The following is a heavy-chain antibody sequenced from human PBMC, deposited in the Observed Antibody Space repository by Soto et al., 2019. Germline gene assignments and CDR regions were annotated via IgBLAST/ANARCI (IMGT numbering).Heavy chain of an antibody. Sequence: SETLSLTCTVSGDSISDYYWRWIRQPAGQGLEWIGRIYTTRSTDYNPSLKSRVTISIDMSKNQFSLKVTAMTAAETAVDYCSRERREKIHDGDDTDYWGQGTLVTVSS. D-gene: IGHD5-12*01. CDR1: GDSISDYY. V-gene: IGHV4-4*07. CDR2: IYTTRST. J-gene: IGHJ4*02. CDR3: SRERREKIHDGDDTDY.